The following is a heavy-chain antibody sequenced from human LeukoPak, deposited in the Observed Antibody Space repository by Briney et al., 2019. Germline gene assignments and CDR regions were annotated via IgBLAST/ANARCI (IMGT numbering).Heavy chain of an antibody. V-gene: IGHV4-39*07. J-gene: IGHJ4*02. D-gene: IGHD3-22*01. CDR1: GGSIGSSSYY. CDR2: IYYSGST. CDR3: ASGSTYYCDSSGYYFDY. Sequence: SETLSLTCTVSGGSIGSSSYYWGWIRQPPGKGLEWIGSIYYSGSTYYNPSLKSRVTISVDTSKYQFSLKLSSVTAADTAVYYCASGSTYYCDSSGYYFDYSGQGTLVTVSS.